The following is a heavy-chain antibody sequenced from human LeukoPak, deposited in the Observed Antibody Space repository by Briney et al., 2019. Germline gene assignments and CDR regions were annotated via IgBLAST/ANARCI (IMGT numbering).Heavy chain of an antibody. V-gene: IGHV4-61*05. D-gene: IGHD5-24*01. Sequence: PSETLSLTCSVSGGSISSSSYYWGWIRQPPGKGLEWIGEIYHSGSTNYNPSLKSRVTISVDKSKNQFSLKLSSVTAADTAVYYCARVELGINWFDPWGQGTLVTVSS. CDR1: GGSISSSSYY. J-gene: IGHJ5*02. CDR3: ARVELGINWFDP. CDR2: IYHSGST.